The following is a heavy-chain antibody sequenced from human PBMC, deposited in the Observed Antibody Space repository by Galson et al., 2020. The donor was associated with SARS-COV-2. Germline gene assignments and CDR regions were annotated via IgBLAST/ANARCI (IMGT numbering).Heavy chain of an antibody. J-gene: IGHJ4*02. CDR3: AREGSKIAVAGTSFDY. CDR2: IYYTGST. Sequence: SETLSLTCTVSGGSISSSSHYWGWIRQPPGKGLEWFGSIYYTGSTYYNPSPKTRVTISVDTSKHQFSLRLRSLTAADTSVYYCAREGSKIAVAGTSFDYWGQGTLVTVAS. CDR1: GGSISSSSHY. V-gene: IGHV4-39*02. D-gene: IGHD6-19*01.